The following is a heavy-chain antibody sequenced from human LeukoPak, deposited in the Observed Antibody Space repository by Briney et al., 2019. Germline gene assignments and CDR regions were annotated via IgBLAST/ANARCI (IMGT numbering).Heavy chain of an antibody. CDR2: INHSGST. CDR1: GGSFSGYY. V-gene: IGHV4-34*01. J-gene: IGHJ3*02. CDR3: AKKIQLWDEDDAFDI. Sequence: SETLSLTCAVYGGSFSGYYWSWIRQPPGKRLEWIGEINHSGSTNYNPSLKSRVTISVDTSKNQFSLKLSSVTAADTAVYYCAKKIQLWDEDDAFDIWGQGTMVTVSS. D-gene: IGHD5-18*01.